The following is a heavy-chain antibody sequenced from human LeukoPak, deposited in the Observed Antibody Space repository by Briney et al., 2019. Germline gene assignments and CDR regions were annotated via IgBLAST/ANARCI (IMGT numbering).Heavy chain of an antibody. CDR3: ARGGGGSDY. Sequence: GGSLRVSCAASGFTFSSYWMSWFRQAPGKGLEWVANIKQDGSEKYYVDSVKGRFTISRDNAKNSLYLQMNSLRAEDTAVYHCARGGGGSDYWGQGTLVTVSS. V-gene: IGHV3-7*03. CDR2: IKQDGSEK. J-gene: IGHJ4*02. CDR1: GFTFSSYW.